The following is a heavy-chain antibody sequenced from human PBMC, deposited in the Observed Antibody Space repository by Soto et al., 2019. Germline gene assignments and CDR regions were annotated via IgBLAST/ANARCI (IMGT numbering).Heavy chain of an antibody. D-gene: IGHD4-4*01. Sequence: ASVKVSCKASGYTFTSYGISWVRQAPGQGLEWMGWISAYNGNTNYAQKLQGRVTMTTDTSTSTAYMELRSLRSDDTAVYYCARDRTAYSNYDAFDIWGQGTMVTVSS. CDR2: ISAYNGNT. CDR1: GYTFTSYG. CDR3: ARDRTAYSNYDAFDI. V-gene: IGHV1-18*01. J-gene: IGHJ3*02.